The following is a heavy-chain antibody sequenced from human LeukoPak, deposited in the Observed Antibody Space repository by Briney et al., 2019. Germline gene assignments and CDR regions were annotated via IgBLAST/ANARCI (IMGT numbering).Heavy chain of an antibody. CDR3: ATTDTATQTDYYGMDV. CDR1: GGTFSSYT. Sequence: SVKVSCKASGGTFSSYTISWVRQAPGQGLEWMGRIIPILGIANYAQKFQGRVTITADKSTSTAYTELSSLRSEDTAVYYCATTDTATQTDYYGMDVWGQGTTVTVSS. D-gene: IGHD5-18*01. CDR2: IIPILGIA. V-gene: IGHV1-69*02. J-gene: IGHJ6*02.